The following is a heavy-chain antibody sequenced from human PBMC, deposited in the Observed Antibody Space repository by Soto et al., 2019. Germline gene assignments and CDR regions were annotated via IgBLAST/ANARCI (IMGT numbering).Heavy chain of an antibody. J-gene: IGHJ5*01. Sequence: SETLSLTCTVSGGSISNGDFYWSWIRQPPGKGLERIGFIFYSGSTYYNPSLKSRVTISVDTSKNQFSLNLTSVTAADTAVYYCARERRDLYDFDYWGHGTLVTVSS. D-gene: IGHD3-3*01. CDR2: IFYSGST. CDR3: ARERRDLYDFDY. V-gene: IGHV4-30-4*01. CDR1: GGSISNGDFY.